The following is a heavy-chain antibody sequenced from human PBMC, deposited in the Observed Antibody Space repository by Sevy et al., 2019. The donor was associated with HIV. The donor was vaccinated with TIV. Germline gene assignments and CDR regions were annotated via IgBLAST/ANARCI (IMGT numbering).Heavy chain of an antibody. CDR3: VRAMASADSF. CDR1: GFTISSYW. D-gene: IGHD3-10*01. CDR2: INQDGSTK. Sequence: GGSLRLSCAASGFTISSYWMLWVRQAPGKGLEWVANINQDGSTKYYVDSVKGRFTISKDNAKNSVVLQMNSLTAEDTGVYFCVRAMASADSFWGQGTLVTVSS. J-gene: IGHJ4*02. V-gene: IGHV3-7*01.